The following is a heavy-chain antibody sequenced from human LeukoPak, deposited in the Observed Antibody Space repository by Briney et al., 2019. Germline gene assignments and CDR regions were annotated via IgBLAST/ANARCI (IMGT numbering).Heavy chain of an antibody. D-gene: IGHD6-19*01. CDR1: GFTVSSNY. CDR3: GGNSFGGGWYGYFDY. J-gene: IGHJ4*02. CDR2: IYTGGSI. Sequence: GGSLRLSCAASGFTVSSNYMSWVRQAPGKRLEWVSVIYTGGSIYYADSVKGRFTISRDNSKNTLYLQMNSLRVEDTAMYYSGGNSFGGGWYGYFDYWGQGTLVTVSS. V-gene: IGHV3-53*01.